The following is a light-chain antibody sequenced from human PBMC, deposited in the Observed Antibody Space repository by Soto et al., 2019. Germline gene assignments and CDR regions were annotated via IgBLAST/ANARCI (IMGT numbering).Light chain of an antibody. CDR2: GAS. Sequence: DIVLTQSPGTLSLSPGERATLSCRASQSVSSNFLVWYQEKPGQAPRLLIHGASSRATGIPDRFSGSGSGTDFTLTISRLEPEDFATYYCQQYGSSPLTFGGGTKVDIK. J-gene: IGKJ4*01. CDR3: QQYGSSPLT. V-gene: IGKV3-20*01. CDR1: QSVSSNF.